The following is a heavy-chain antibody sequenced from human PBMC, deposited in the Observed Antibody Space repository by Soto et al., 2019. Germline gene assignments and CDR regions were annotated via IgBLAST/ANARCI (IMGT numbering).Heavy chain of an antibody. V-gene: IGHV4-34*01. CDR3: ARAYNGGRRYGY. CDR2: INHSGST. J-gene: IGHJ4*02. D-gene: IGHD2-15*01. Sequence: QVQLQQWGAGLLKPSETLSLTCAVYGGSFSGYYWSWIRQPPGKGLEWIGEINHSGSTNYNPSLKRRVTISVDPAKNHFSLKLSSVTAEDTAVYYCARAYNGGRRYGYWGQGTLVTVSS. CDR1: GGSFSGYY.